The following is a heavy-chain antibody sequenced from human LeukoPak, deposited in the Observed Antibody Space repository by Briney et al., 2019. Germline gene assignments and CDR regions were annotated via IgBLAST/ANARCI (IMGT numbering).Heavy chain of an antibody. CDR2: ISRNSDTI. D-gene: IGHD6-13*01. CDR3: AKDLSSSWPPNWFDP. Sequence: GGSLRLSCAASGFTFNNYNINWVRQAPGKGLEWVSYISRNSDTIYYADSVKGRFTISRDNSKNTLYLQTNSLRADDTAVYYCAKDLSSSWPPNWFDPWGQGTLVTVSS. CDR1: GFTFNNYN. V-gene: IGHV3-48*01. J-gene: IGHJ5*02.